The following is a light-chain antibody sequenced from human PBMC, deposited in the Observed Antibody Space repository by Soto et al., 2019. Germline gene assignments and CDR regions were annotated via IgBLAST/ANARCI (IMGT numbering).Light chain of an antibody. CDR1: QSVSNNY. J-gene: IGKJ1*01. CDR2: GAS. Sequence: EIVLTQYPGTLSLSPGERATLSCRASQSVSNNYLAWYQQKPGQAPRLPIYGASNRATGIPDRLSGSGSGTDFTLTISRLEPEDFAVYYCQQYGSSGTFGQGTKVDIK. CDR3: QQYGSSGT. V-gene: IGKV3-20*01.